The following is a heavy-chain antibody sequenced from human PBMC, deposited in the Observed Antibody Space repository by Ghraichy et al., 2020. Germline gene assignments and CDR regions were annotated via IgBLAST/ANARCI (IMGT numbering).Heavy chain of an antibody. Sequence: GESLRLSCAASGFALSSFWMSWVRQAPGKGLEWLANIKQDGSEKYYVDSLKGRFTISRDKAKNSLYLQTNSLRAEDTAVYYCARIGGNPLVAWYFDLWGRGTLVTVSS. D-gene: IGHD4-23*01. V-gene: IGHV3-7*01. CDR1: GFALSSFW. CDR3: ARIGGNPLVAWYFDL. CDR2: IKQDGSEK. J-gene: IGHJ2*01.